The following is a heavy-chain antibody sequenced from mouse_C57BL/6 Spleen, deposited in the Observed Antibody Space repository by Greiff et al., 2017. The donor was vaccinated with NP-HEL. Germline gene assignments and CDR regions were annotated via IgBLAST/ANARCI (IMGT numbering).Heavy chain of an antibody. J-gene: IGHJ3*01. CDR2: ISSGSSTI. CDR1: GFTFSDYG. V-gene: IGHV5-17*01. Sequence: EVQLVESGGGLVKPGGSLKLSCAASGFTFSDYGMHWVRQAPEKGLEWVAYISSGSSTIYYADTVKGRFTISRDHAKNTLFLQMTSLRSEDTAMYYCAREDGSSYGRFAYWGQGTLVTVSA. D-gene: IGHD1-1*01. CDR3: AREDGSSYGRFAY.